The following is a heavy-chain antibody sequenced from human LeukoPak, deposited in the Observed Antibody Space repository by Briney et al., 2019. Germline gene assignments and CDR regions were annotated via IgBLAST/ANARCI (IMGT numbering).Heavy chain of an antibody. D-gene: IGHD3-10*01. CDR2: INPNSGGT. V-gene: IGHV1-2*06. Sequence: ASVKVSCKASGYTSTGYYMHWVRQAPGQGLEWMGRINPNSGGTNYAQKFQGRVTMTRDTSISTAYMELSRLRSDDTAVYYCARLRGVINWFDPWGQGTLVTVSS. J-gene: IGHJ5*02. CDR3: ARLRGVINWFDP. CDR1: GYTSTGYY.